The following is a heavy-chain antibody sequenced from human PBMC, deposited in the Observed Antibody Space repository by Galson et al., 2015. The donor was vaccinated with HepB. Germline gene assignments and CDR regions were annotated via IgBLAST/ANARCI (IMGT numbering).Heavy chain of an antibody. V-gene: IGHV4-4*02. CDR2: IYHSGST. D-gene: IGHD6-6*01. CDR3: ARSASAARRIFDS. J-gene: IGHJ4*02. Sequence: RQPPGKGLEWIGEIYHSGSTNYNPSLKDRVTMSVDRSKNQFSLNLNSVTAADTAVYYCARSASAARRIFDSWGQGTLVRVAS.